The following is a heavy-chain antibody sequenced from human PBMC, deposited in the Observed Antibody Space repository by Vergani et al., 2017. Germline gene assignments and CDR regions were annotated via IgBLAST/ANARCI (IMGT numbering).Heavy chain of an antibody. CDR2: ISGSSSYV. D-gene: IGHD2-15*01. J-gene: IGHJ2*01. CDR3: AKDGPRILETYWYFDL. Sequence: EVQLVESGGGLVKPGGSLRLSCAASGFSFSSYSMNWVRQAPGKGLEWVASISGSSSYVFYRDSVEGRFTITRDNAKKSVYLQMNSLRAEDTAMYYCAKDGPRILETYWYFDLWGRGTLVIVSS. V-gene: IGHV3-21*02. CDR1: GFSFSSYS.